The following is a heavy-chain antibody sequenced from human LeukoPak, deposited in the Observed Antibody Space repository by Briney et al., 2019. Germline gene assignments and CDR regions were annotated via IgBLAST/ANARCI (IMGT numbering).Heavy chain of an antibody. CDR3: AKDSAVPYGGNLEYYYYGMDV. D-gene: IGHD4-23*01. Sequence: GGSLRLSCAASGFTFSSYAMSWVRQAPGKGLEWVSAISDSGGSTYYADSVKGRFTISRDNSKNTLYLQMNSLRAEDTAVYYCAKDSAVPYGGNLEYYYYGMDVWGQGTTVTVSS. J-gene: IGHJ6*02. CDR2: ISDSGGST. V-gene: IGHV3-23*01. CDR1: GFTFSSYA.